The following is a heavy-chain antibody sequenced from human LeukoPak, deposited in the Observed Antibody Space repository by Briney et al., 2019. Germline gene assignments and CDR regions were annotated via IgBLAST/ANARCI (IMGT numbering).Heavy chain of an antibody. J-gene: IGHJ4*02. D-gene: IGHD3-22*01. Sequence: GGSLRLSCAASGFTFRSYAMNWVRQAPGKGLEWVSAISGSGSATYYADSVKGRFTISRDNSKNTLYLQLNSLRAEDTAVYYCAKDYSDSSGYLDYWGQGTLVTVSS. V-gene: IGHV3-23*01. CDR2: ISGSGSAT. CDR1: GFTFRSYA. CDR3: AKDYSDSSGYLDY.